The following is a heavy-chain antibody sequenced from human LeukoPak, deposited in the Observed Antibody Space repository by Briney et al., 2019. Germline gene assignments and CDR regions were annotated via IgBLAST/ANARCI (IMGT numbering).Heavy chain of an antibody. J-gene: IGHJ4*02. CDR3: ARKNGLDY. CDR2: ISNSGSVT. V-gene: IGHV3-11*01. Sequence: GGSLRLSCAASGFTFGDYYMSWIRQAPGKGREGGSYISNSGSVTYNADSVKGRFIISRDNAKNSLDLQMNSLRDEDTALYYCARKNGLDYWGQGTLVTVSS. CDR1: GFTFGDYY.